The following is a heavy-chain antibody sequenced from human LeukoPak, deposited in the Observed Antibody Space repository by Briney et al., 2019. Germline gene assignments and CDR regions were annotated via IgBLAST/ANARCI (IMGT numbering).Heavy chain of an antibody. D-gene: IGHD2/OR15-2a*01. CDR2: IHPSGGNS. J-gene: IGHJ4*02. V-gene: IGHV1-46*01. Sequence: ASVTVCCKASGYTFTSHYVHWVRQAPGQGLEWMGIIHPSGGNSRNTQNFQGRVTMTRDTSTSTVYVELSSLRSEDTAVYYCARDCSSTTCQGPVLDFWGQGTLVTVSS. CDR1: GYTFTSHY. CDR3: ARDCSSTTCQGPVLDF.